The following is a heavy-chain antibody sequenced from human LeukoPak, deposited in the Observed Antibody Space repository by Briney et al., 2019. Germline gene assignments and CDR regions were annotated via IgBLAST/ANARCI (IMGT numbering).Heavy chain of an antibody. D-gene: IGHD3-10*01. CDR2: INHSGST. J-gene: IGHJ4*02. CDR3: AGRESDGSGSRTFDY. Sequence: SETLSLTCAVYGGSFSGYYWSWIRQPPGKGLEWIGEINHSGSTNYSPSLKSRVTISVDTSKNQFSPKLSSVTAADTAVYYCAGRESDGSGSRTFDYWGQGTLVTVSS. V-gene: IGHV4-34*01. CDR1: GGSFSGYY.